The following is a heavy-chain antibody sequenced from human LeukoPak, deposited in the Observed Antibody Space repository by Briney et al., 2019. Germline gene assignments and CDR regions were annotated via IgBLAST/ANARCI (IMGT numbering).Heavy chain of an antibody. CDR2: IYYSGNT. CDR3: ARDRDSSGLRDFDL. D-gene: IGHD3-22*01. Sequence: SETLSLTCTVPDGSISNYFRSWIRQPPGKGLEWIGYIYYSGNTNYNLSLKSRVSISIDTSKNQFSLQLSSVTAADTAVYYCARDRDSSGLRDFDLWGRGTLVTVSA. V-gene: IGHV4-59*01. CDR1: DGSISNYF. J-gene: IGHJ2*01.